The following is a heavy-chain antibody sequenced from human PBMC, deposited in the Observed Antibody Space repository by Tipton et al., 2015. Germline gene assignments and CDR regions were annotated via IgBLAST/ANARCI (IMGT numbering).Heavy chain of an antibody. J-gene: IGHJ4*02. V-gene: IGHV5-51*01. Sequence: QSGAEVKKPGESLKISCKGSGYIFTSFWIGWVRQMPGKGLEWMGTIYPGDSETRYNPSFQGQVTISADKSITTAYLQRRGLQATDTAMYYCVRRARRVGSHSYPYYFDYWGQGTLVPVSS. D-gene: IGHD1-26*01. CDR2: IYPGDSET. CDR1: GYIFTSFW. CDR3: VRRARRVGSHSYPYYFDY.